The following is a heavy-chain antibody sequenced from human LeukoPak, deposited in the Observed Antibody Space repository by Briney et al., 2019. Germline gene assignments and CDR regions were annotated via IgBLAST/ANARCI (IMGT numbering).Heavy chain of an antibody. CDR3: ASVRGSGSFFGYVYYYGMDV. CDR2: INPNSGGT. CDR1: GGTFSSYA. D-gene: IGHD3-10*01. J-gene: IGHJ6*02. Sequence: GASVKVSCKASGGTFSSYAISWVRQAPGQGLEWMGWINPNSGGTNYAQKFQGRVTMTRDTSISTAYMELSRLRSDDTAVYYCASVRGSGSFFGYVYYYGMDVWGQGTTVTVSS. V-gene: IGHV1-2*02.